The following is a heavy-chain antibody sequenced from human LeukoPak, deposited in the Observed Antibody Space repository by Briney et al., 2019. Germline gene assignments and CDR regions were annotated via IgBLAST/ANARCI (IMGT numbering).Heavy chain of an antibody. CDR3: AKRICSSSWYYSFDY. V-gene: IGHV3-23*01. CDR2: ISGSGGST. CDR1: GFTFSSYA. J-gene: IGHJ4*02. D-gene: IGHD6-13*01. Sequence: GGSLRLSCAASGFTFSSYAMSWVRQAPGKGLEWVSAISGSGGSTYYADSVKGRFTISRDNSKNTLYLQMNSLRAEDTAVYYCAKRICSSSWYYSFDYWGQGTLVTVSS.